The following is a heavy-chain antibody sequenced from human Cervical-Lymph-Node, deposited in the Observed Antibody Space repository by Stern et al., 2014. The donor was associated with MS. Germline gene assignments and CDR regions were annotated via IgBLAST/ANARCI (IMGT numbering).Heavy chain of an antibody. CDR1: GYTFTGYY. Sequence: VQLVESGAEVKKPGASVKGSCKASGYTFTGYYMHWVRQAPGHGLEWMGWINPNSGGTNYAQKFQGWVTMTRDTSISTAYMELSRLRSDDTAVYYCARAAAGAVAGRRSFDYWGQGTLVTVSS. CDR3: ARAAAGAVAGRRSFDY. J-gene: IGHJ4*02. V-gene: IGHV1-2*04. CDR2: INPNSGGT. D-gene: IGHD6-19*01.